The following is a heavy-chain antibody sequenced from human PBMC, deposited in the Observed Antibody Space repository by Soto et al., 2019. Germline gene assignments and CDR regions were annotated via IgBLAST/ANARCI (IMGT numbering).Heavy chain of an antibody. V-gene: IGHV4-30-2*01. J-gene: IGHJ5*02. D-gene: IGHD5-18*01. CDR3: ARKGYPNNWFDP. Sequence: SETLSLTCAVSGGSISSGGYSWSWIRQPPGKGLEWIGYIYHSGSTYYNPSLKSRVTISVDRSKNQLSLKLSSVTAADTAVYYCARKGYPNNWFDPWGQGTLVTVSS. CDR1: GGSISSGGYS. CDR2: IYHSGST.